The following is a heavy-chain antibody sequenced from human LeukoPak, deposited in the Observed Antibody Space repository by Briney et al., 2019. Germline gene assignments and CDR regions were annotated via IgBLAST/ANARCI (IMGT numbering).Heavy chain of an antibody. CDR1: GFTFSSYA. CDR2: IKQDGSEK. CDR3: ASKGYMDV. V-gene: IGHV3-7*01. Sequence: PGGSLRLSCATSGFTFSSYAMSWVRQAPGKGLEWVANIKQDGSEKYYVDSVKGRFTISRDNAKNSLYLQMNSLRAEDTAVYYCASKGYMDVWGKGTTVTVSS. J-gene: IGHJ6*03.